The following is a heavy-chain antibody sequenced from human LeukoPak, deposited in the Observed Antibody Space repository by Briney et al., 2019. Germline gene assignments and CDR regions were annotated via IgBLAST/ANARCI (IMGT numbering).Heavy chain of an antibody. CDR1: GFTFSDYW. V-gene: IGHV3-74*01. CDR3: ARATAFQFMGTYIS. D-gene: IGHD1-7*01. Sequence: PGGSLRLSCAASGFTFSDYWMYWVRHGPGKRLLSVSRINPDGSTAHYADSVTGRFTISRDNARNTVYLQMNSLRAEDTAVYYCARATAFQFMGTYISWDQGTLVTVSS. CDR2: INPDGSTA. J-gene: IGHJ5*02.